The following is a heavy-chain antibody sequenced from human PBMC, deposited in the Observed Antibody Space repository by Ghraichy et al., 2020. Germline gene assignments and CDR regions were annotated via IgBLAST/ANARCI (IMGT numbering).Heavy chain of an antibody. Sequence: SQTLSLTCTVSGGSISSSSYYWGWIRQPPGKGLEWIGSIYYSWCTYYNPSLKSRVTLSVDTYKNQFSLKLRSVTAADTAVYYCASFTMVRGVILDYYGMDVWGQATTVTVSS. J-gene: IGHJ6*02. CDR1: GGSISSSSYY. CDR2: IYYSWCT. CDR3: ASFTMVRGVILDYYGMDV. D-gene: IGHD3-10*01. V-gene: IGHV4-39*01.